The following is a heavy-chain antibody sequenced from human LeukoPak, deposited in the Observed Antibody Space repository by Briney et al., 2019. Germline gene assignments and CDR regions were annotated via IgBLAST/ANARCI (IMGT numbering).Heavy chain of an antibody. Sequence: ASVKVSCKASGGTFSSYAISWVRQAPGQGLEWMGGISPIFGTANYAQKFQGRVTITADESTSTAYMELSSLRSEDTAVYYCAREHNSGYDPYYFDYWGQGTLVTVSS. D-gene: IGHD5-12*01. CDR3: AREHNSGYDPYYFDY. CDR2: ISPIFGTA. J-gene: IGHJ4*02. V-gene: IGHV1-69*13. CDR1: GGTFSSYA.